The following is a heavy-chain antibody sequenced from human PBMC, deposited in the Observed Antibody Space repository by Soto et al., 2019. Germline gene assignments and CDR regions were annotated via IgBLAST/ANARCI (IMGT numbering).Heavy chain of an antibody. CDR2: FYYSGST. V-gene: IGHV4-30-4*01. CDR1: GGSINSGDYY. D-gene: IGHD5-12*01. J-gene: IGHJ4*02. Sequence: PSETLSLTCSVSGGSINSGDYYWSWIRQSPGKGLEWIGYFYYSGSTYYNPSLKSRSTISIDTSKNQFFLDVDSVTAADTAVYYCARLYTGYEAFDYWGQGTLVTVSS. CDR3: ARLYTGYEAFDY.